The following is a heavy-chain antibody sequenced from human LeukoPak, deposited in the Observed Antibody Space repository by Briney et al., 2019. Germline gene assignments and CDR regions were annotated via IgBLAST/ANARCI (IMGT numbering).Heavy chain of an antibody. V-gene: IGHV3-21*01. CDR1: GFTFSSYS. Sequence: PGGSLRLSCAASGFTFSSYSMNWVRQAPGKGLEWVSSISSGSSYIYYADSVKGRFTISRDNAKNSLYLQMNSLRAEDTAVYYCARDKDYYDTSNWFDPWGQGTLVTVSS. D-gene: IGHD3-22*01. J-gene: IGHJ5*02. CDR3: ARDKDYYDTSNWFDP. CDR2: ISSGSSYI.